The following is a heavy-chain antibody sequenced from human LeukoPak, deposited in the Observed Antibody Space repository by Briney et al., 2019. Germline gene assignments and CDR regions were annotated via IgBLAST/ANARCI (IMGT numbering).Heavy chain of an antibody. CDR3: ASVGGSGSYNRYYYYMDV. CDR1: GGTFSSYA. CDR2: IIPIFGTA. J-gene: IGHJ6*03. V-gene: IGHV1-69*01. Sequence: SVKVSCKASGGTFSSYAISWVRQAPGQGLEWMGGIIPIFGTANYAQKFQGRVTITADESTSTAYMELSSLRSEDTAVYYCASVGGSGSYNRYYYYMDVWGKGTTVTISS. D-gene: IGHD3-10*01.